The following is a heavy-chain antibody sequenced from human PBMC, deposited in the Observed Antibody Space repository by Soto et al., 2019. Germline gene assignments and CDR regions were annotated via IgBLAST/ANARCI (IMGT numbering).Heavy chain of an antibody. Sequence: GDSQKISCEGCGYKFSTYWIGWVRQKHGRGLEWMGIIYPGDSDTRYSPSFQGQVTISADKSISTAYLKWSSLEASDTAMYYCARLGIAEPHRNHYYYYGMDVWGQGTTVTVSS. CDR2: IYPGDSDT. V-gene: IGHV5-51*01. D-gene: IGHD6-13*01. CDR1: GYKFSTYW. J-gene: IGHJ6*02. CDR3: ARLGIAEPHRNHYYYYGMDV.